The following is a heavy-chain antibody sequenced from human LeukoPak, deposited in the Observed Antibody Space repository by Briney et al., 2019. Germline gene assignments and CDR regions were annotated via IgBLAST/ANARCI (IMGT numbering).Heavy chain of an antibody. J-gene: IGHJ4*02. CDR2: IIPIFGTA. V-gene: IGHV1-69*13. CDR3: ARVGEGGSSWYYFDS. D-gene: IGHD6-13*01. Sequence: GASVKVSCKASGGTFSSYAISWVRQAPGQGLEWMGGIIPIFGTANYAQKFQGRVTITADESTSTAYMELSSLRSEDTAVYYCARVGEGGSSWYYFDSWGQGTLVTVSS. CDR1: GGTFSSYA.